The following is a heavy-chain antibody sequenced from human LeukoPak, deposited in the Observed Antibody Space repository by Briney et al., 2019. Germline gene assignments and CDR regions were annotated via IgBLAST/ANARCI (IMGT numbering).Heavy chain of an antibody. V-gene: IGHV4-39*01. J-gene: IGHJ4*02. D-gene: IGHD5/OR15-5a*01. Sequence: PSETLSLTCSVSGGSISSSSYYWGWIRQPPGKKLEWIGNIYYSGSTYYNPSLKSRVTISVDTSKNQFSLKLSSVTAADTAVYYCARPQRYSMYALDYWGRGTLVTVSS. CDR3: ARPQRYSMYALDY. CDR2: IYYSGST. CDR1: GGSISSSSYY.